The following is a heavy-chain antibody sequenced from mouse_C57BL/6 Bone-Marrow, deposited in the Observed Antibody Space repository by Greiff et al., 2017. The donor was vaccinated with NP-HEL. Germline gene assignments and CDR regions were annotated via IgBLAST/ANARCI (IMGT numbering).Heavy chain of an antibody. J-gene: IGHJ1*03. CDR1: GFTFSSYT. V-gene: IGHV5-9*01. CDR3: ARHKYSKGYFDV. CDR2: ISGGGGNT. Sequence: EVQLVESGGGLVKPGGSLKLSCAASGFTFSSYTMSWVRQTPEKRLEWVATISGGGGNTYYPDSVKGRFTISRDNAKNTLYLQMSSLRSEDTALYYCARHKYSKGYFDVWGTGTTVTVSS. D-gene: IGHD2-5*01.